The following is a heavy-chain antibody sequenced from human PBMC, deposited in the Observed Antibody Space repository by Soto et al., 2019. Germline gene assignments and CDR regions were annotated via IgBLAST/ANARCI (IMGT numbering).Heavy chain of an antibody. CDR1: CFNFNNAW. Sequence: GGSLRLSCAVSCFNFNNAWMNWVRQAPGKGLEWVGRSKSETDGGTTDYAAPVKGRFTISRDDSKKTLYLQMKSLKIEDTAVYYCTTDPSSIIARGGQGILDYWGQGTLVTVSS. D-gene: IGHD6-6*01. CDR2: SKSETDGGTT. CDR3: TTDPSSIIARGGQGILDY. V-gene: IGHV3-15*07. J-gene: IGHJ4*02.